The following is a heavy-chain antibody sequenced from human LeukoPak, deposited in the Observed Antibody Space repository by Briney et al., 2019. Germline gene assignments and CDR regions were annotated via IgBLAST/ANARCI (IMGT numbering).Heavy chain of an antibody. CDR1: GFTFSGYA. D-gene: IGHD4-11*01. Sequence: GGSLRLSCAASGFTFSGYAMSWVRQAPGKGLEWVSAISGGGGSTYYADSVKGRFAISRDNSKKTLYLQMNSLRAEDTAVYYCAKDSSNYDSWGQXTLVTVSS. CDR2: ISGGGGST. CDR3: AKDSSNYDS. V-gene: IGHV3-23*01. J-gene: IGHJ5*01.